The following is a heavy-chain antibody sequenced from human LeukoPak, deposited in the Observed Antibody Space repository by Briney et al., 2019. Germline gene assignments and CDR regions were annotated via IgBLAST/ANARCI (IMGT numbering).Heavy chain of an antibody. D-gene: IGHD6-13*01. V-gene: IGHV3-23*01. Sequence: LPGGSLRLSCAASGFTFSSYAMSWVRQAPGKGLEWVSAISGSGGSTCYADSVKGRFIISRDNSKNTLYLQMNSLRAEDTAVYYCAKEQKAAAGTAVHPLDYWGQGTLVTVSS. CDR1: GFTFSSYA. J-gene: IGHJ4*02. CDR2: ISGSGGST. CDR3: AKEQKAAAGTAVHPLDY.